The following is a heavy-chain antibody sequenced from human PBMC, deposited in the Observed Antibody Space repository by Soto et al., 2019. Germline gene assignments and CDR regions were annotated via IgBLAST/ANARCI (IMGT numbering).Heavy chain of an antibody. CDR2: FDPEDGET. CDR3: ATAGGIHYYDSSGYSRLNFDY. Sequence: GASVKVFCKVSGYTLTELSMHWVRQAPGKGLEWMGGFDPEDGETIYAQKFQGRVTMTEDTSTDTAYMELSSLRSEDTAVYYCATAGGIHYYDSSGYSRLNFDYWGQGTLVTVSS. J-gene: IGHJ4*02. CDR1: GYTLTELS. V-gene: IGHV1-24*01. D-gene: IGHD3-22*01.